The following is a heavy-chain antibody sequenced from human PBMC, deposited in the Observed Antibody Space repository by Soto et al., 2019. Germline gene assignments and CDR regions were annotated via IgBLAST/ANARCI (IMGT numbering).Heavy chain of an antibody. D-gene: IGHD1-20*01. V-gene: IGHV3-30-3*01. CDR2: ISYDGSNK. CDR1: GFTFSSYA. Sequence: QVQLVESGGGVVQPGRSLRLSCAASGFTFSSYAMHWVRQAPGKGLEWVAVISYDGSNKYYADSVKGRFTISRDNSKNTLYLQMNSLRAEDTAVYYCAREGNNLYYYYGMDVWGQGTTVTVSS. CDR3: AREGNNLYYYYGMDV. J-gene: IGHJ6*02.